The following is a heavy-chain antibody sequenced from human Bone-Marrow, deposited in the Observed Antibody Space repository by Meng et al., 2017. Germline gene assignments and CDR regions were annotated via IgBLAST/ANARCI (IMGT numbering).Heavy chain of an antibody. CDR3: AADVIVGLELQAY. Sequence: SVNVPRKASGFTFTSSAVQWVRQARGQRLEWIGWIVVVSGNTNYEQKVQERVTITRDMSTSTAYMGLSSLRSEDTAVYYCAADVIVGLELQAYWGQGTLVTVSS. D-gene: IGHD1-7*01. CDR2: IVVVSGNT. CDR1: GFTFTSSA. V-gene: IGHV1-58*01. J-gene: IGHJ4*02.